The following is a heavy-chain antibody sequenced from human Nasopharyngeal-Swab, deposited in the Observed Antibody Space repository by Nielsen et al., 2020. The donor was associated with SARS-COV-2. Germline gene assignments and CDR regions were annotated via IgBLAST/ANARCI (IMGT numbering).Heavy chain of an antibody. CDR2: IYSGGST. D-gene: IGHD3-3*01. CDR1: GFTVSSNY. Sequence: GESLKISCAASGFTVSSNYVSWVRQAPGKGLEWVSVIYSGGSTYYADSVKGRFTISRHNSKNTLYLQMNSLRAEDTAVYYCARVLLELRFFHMDVWGKGTTVTVSS. V-gene: IGHV3-53*04. J-gene: IGHJ6*03. CDR3: ARVLLELRFFHMDV.